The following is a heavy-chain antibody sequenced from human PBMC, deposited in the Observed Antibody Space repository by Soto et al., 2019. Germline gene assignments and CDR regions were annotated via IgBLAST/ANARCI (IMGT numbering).Heavy chain of an antibody. J-gene: IGHJ4*02. CDR1: GGSISSYY. V-gene: IGHV4-59*01. CDR3: ARGLTGTTFDY. D-gene: IGHD1-7*01. Sequence: SETLSLTCTVSGGSISSYYWSWIRQPPGKGPEWIGYIYYSGSTNYNPSLKSRVTISVDTSKNQFSLKLSSVTAADTAVYYCARGLTGTTFDYWGQGTLVTVSS. CDR2: IYYSGST.